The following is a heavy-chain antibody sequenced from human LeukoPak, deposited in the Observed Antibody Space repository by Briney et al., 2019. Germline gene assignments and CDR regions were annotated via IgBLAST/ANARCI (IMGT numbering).Heavy chain of an antibody. V-gene: IGHV3-30*01. D-gene: IGHD6-13*01. Sequence: PGGSLRLSCAASGFTFSSYAMHWVRQAPGKGLEWVAVISYDGSNKYYADSVKGRFTITRDNSKNTLYLQMNSLRAEDTAVYYCARDVDPLIAAAGTAEYFQHWGQGTLVTVSS. CDR2: ISYDGSNK. CDR3: ARDVDPLIAAAGTAEYFQH. J-gene: IGHJ1*01. CDR1: GFTFSSYA.